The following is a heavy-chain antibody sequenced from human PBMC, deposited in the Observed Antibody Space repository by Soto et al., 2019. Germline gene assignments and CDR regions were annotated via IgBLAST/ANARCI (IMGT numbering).Heavy chain of an antibody. J-gene: IGHJ4*02. D-gene: IGHD6-19*01. V-gene: IGHV3-33*01. Sequence: GSLRLSCAASGFTFSSYGMHWVRQAPGKGLEWVAVIWYDGSNKYYADSVKGRFTISRDNSKNTLYLQMNSLRAEDTAVYYCARGGYSSGWLDYWGQGTLVTVSS. CDR2: IWYDGSNK. CDR1: GFTFSSYG. CDR3: ARGGYSSGWLDY.